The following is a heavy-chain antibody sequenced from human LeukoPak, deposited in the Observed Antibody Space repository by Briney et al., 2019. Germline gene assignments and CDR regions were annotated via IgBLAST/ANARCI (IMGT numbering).Heavy chain of an antibody. Sequence: ASVRVSCKASGYTFTRYGISWVRQAPGQGLQWLGWISASNGNTNYAQKFRDRVTMSTDTSTGTAYLDVRSLTSDDTAVYYCARGLEWLTRRHTWFDPWGQGTLVTVSS. CDR2: ISASNGNT. D-gene: IGHD3-3*01. J-gene: IGHJ5*02. CDR3: ARGLEWLTRRHTWFDP. CDR1: GYTFTRYG. V-gene: IGHV1-18*01.